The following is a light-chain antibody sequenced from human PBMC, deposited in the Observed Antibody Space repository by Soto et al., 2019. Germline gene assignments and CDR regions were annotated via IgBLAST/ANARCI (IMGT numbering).Light chain of an antibody. CDR1: QGISRS. V-gene: IGKV1-12*01. Sequence: DIQMTQSPSTLSAFVGDRVTITCRASQGISRSLAWYQQKSGEAPKLLIYAASLLQSGVPSRFSGSGSGTDFTLTITRLQPEDFATYYCQQANSFPFTFGPGTKVDIK. CDR3: QQANSFPFT. J-gene: IGKJ3*01. CDR2: AAS.